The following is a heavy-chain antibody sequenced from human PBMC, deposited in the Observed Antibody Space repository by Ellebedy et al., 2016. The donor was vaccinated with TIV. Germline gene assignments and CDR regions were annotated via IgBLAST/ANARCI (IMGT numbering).Heavy chain of an antibody. CDR3: ARRDTS. CDR1: GFTFSSYS. CDR2: ISSSSSYK. V-gene: IGHV3-21*01. J-gene: IGHJ5*02. D-gene: IGHD5-18*01. Sequence: GESLKISCAASGFTFSSYSMNWVRQAPGKGLEWVSSISSSSSYKYYADSVKGRFTISRDNAKNSLYLQMNSLRAEDTAVYFCARRDTSWGQGTLVTVSS.